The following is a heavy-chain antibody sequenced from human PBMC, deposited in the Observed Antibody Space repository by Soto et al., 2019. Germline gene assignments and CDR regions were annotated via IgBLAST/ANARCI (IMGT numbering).Heavy chain of an antibody. V-gene: IGHV3-15*01. J-gene: IGHJ3*02. Sequence: EMQLVQSGGGLVKPGGSLRLSCAASGFSFTDVWMSWVRQAPGKGLEWVARVKDKTDGETTDYAAPVEGRFTISRDDSKNTLYLQMNSLKTEDTAVYYCTDLLRGVGAFDISGQGTMVTVSS. CDR1: GFSFTDVW. CDR3: TDLLRGVGAFDI. CDR2: VKDKTDGETT. D-gene: IGHD3-10*01.